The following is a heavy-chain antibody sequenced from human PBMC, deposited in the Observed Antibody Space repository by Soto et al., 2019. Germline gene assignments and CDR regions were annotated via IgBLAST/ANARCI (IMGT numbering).Heavy chain of an antibody. J-gene: IGHJ6*02. V-gene: IGHV1-2*04. Sequence: ASVQVSCKASGYSFTDYHIHWVRQAPGQGLEWLGRINPKSGGTSTAQKFQGWVTMTTDTSISTASMELTRLTSDDTAIYYCARGDSTDCSNVVCAFFHHHDMDVPGQGSTVTV. D-gene: IGHD2-8*01. CDR1: GYSFTDYH. CDR2: INPKSGGT. CDR3: ARGDSTDCSNVVCAFFHHHDMDV.